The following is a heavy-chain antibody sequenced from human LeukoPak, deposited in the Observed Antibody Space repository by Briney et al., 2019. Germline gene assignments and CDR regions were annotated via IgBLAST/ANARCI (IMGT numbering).Heavy chain of an antibody. Sequence: GGSLRLSCAASGFTFSDYSMACIRQAPGKGLEWVSYISGSGSGTDTADSVKGRFSISRDNAEISLFLQMDSLRADDTAVYYCAGGYDLYYFENWGQGTLVTVSS. CDR2: ISGSGSGT. V-gene: IGHV3-11*03. J-gene: IGHJ4*02. D-gene: IGHD5-12*01. CDR1: GFTFSDYS. CDR3: AGGYDLYYFEN.